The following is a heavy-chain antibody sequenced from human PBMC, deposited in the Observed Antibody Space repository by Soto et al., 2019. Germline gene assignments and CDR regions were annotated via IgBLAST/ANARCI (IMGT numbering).Heavy chain of an antibody. CDR3: ARENYDILTGYPAAFDY. CDR2: IYYSGTT. J-gene: IGHJ4*02. D-gene: IGHD3-9*01. Sequence: SETLSLTCTVSGGSISSGDYYWSWIRQPPGKGLEYIGYIYYSGTTYYNQSLRSRLTISGDTSKNQLSLKLSSVTAADTAVYFCARENYDILTGYPAAFDYWGQGTLVTVSS. CDR1: GGSISSGDYY. V-gene: IGHV4-30-4*01.